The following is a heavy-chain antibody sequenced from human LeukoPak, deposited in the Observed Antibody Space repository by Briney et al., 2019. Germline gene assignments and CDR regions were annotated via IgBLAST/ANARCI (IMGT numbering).Heavy chain of an antibody. D-gene: IGHD3-3*01. CDR1: GGSIGSDY. Sequence: SETLSLTCTVSGGSIGSDYWSWIRQPPGKGLEWIGYIYNSGSTNYNPSLKSRVTISVDTSKNQFSLKLSSVTAADTAVYYCARGPGFFMDVWGQGTTVTVSS. V-gene: IGHV4-59*12. CDR2: IYNSGST. J-gene: IGHJ6*02. CDR3: ARGPGFFMDV.